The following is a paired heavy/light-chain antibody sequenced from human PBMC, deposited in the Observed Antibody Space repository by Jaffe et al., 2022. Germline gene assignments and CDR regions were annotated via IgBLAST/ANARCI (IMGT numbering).Heavy chain of an antibody. V-gene: IGHV1-2*02. J-gene: IGHJ4*02. CDR2: INPNSGGT. D-gene: IGHD2-15*01. CDR3: ARGDEVGYCSGGSCYMLDY. CDR1: GYTFTGYY. Sequence: QVQLVQSGAEVKKPGASVKVSCKASGYTFTGYYMHWVRQAPGQGLEWMGWINPNSGGTNYAQKFQGRVTMTRDTSISTAYMELSRLRSDDTAVYYCARGDEVGYCSGGSCYMLDYWGQGTLVTVSS.
Light chain of an antibody. J-gene: IGKJ2*01. V-gene: IGKV2-29*02. Sequence: DIVMTQTPLSLSVTPGQPASISCKSSQSLLHSDGKTYLYWYLQKPGQSPQLLIYEVSSRFSGVPDRFSGSGSGTDFTLKISRVEAEDVGVYYCMQGIHPPYTFGQGTKLEIK. CDR2: EVS. CDR3: MQGIHPPYT. CDR1: QSLLHSDGKTY.